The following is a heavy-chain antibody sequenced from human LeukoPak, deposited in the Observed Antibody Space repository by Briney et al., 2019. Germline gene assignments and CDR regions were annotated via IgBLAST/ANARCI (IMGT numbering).Heavy chain of an antibody. J-gene: IGHJ4*02. CDR3: ARVRRRTYYYGSGSYGRGGIDY. D-gene: IGHD3-10*01. CDR1: GYTFTSYD. CDR2: MNPNSGNT. Sequence: ASVKVSCKASGYTFTSYDINWVRQATGQGLEWMGWMNPNSGNTGYAQKFRGRVTMTRNTSISTAYMELSSLRSEDTAVYYCARVRRRTYYYGSGSYGRGGIDYWGQGTLVTVSS. V-gene: IGHV1-8*01.